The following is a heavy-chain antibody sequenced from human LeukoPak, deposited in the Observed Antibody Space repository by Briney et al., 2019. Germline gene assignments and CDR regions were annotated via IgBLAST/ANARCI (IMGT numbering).Heavy chain of an antibody. CDR1: GSTLSTYW. CDR2: IKQDGSER. J-gene: IGHJ4*02. V-gene: IGHV3-7*01. CDR3: ARPRGYCSGGSCFPPDL. D-gene: IGHD2-15*01. Sequence: PGGSLRLSCAGSGSTLSTYWMGWVRQAPGKGLEWVAIIKQDGSERYYVDSVRGRFTISRDNAKNSLYLQMNSLRVEDTAVYYCARPRGYCSGGSCFPPDLWGQGTLVIVSS.